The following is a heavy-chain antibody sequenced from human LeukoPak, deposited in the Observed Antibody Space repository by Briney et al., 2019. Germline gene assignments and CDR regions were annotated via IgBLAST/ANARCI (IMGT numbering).Heavy chain of an antibody. CDR2: ISSSSSTI. J-gene: IGHJ4*02. V-gene: IGHV3-48*01. CDR1: GFTFSSYS. Sequence: GGSLRLSCAAAGFTFSSYSMNWVRQAPGKGLEWVSYISSSSSTIYYADSVKGRFTISRDNAKNSLYLQMNSLRAEGTAVYYCARGEGYGDYPVSVEPMDDYWGQGTLVTVSS. CDR3: ARGEGYGDYPVSVEPMDDY. D-gene: IGHD4-17*01.